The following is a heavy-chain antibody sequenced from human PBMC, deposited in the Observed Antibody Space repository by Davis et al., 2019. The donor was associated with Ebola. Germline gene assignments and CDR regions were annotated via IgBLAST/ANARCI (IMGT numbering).Heavy chain of an antibody. Sequence: ASVKVSCKASGYTFTSYYMHWVRQAPGQGLEWMGNFDPQNNDIIYAHKFEDRVTMTEDTSTHTAYMELSSLRSDDSAVYYCAAGGSRGGFDVWGQGTMVTVS. CDR3: AAGGSRGGFDV. J-gene: IGHJ3*01. D-gene: IGHD1-26*01. CDR2: FDPQNNDI. V-gene: IGHV1-24*01. CDR1: GYTFTSYY.